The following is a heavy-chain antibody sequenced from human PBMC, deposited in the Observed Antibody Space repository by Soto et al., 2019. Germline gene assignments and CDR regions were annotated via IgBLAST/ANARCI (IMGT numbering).Heavy chain of an antibody. Sequence: QVQLVESGGGVVQPGRSLRLSCAASGFSVNDQAMYWVRQAPGKGLEWVSRISSDGNDKFYVDSVKGRFAISRDISKNILYLQMNSLRAEDTAVYYCARRGFTLATADSWGQGTLVNVSS. CDR1: GFSVNDQA. D-gene: IGHD1-26*01. J-gene: IGHJ4*02. CDR3: ARRGFTLATADS. V-gene: IGHV3-30*03. CDR2: ISSDGNDK.